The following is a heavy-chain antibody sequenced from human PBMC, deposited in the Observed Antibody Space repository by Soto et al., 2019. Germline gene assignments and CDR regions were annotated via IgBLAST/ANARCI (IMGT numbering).Heavy chain of an antibody. CDR1: GFTFSNYG. J-gene: IGHJ6*02. CDR3: ARDIESVTAKHFFYYYAMDV. V-gene: IGHV1-18*01. Sequence: GKVSCNASGFTFSNYGLNWVRHAPGQGLEWMGWVSANNGHTNYAQNLQGRVSMTTDTSTSTAYMELRGLRFDDTAVYYCARDIESVTAKHFFYYYAMDVWGQGTTVTVSS. CDR2: VSANNGHT. D-gene: IGHD2-8*01.